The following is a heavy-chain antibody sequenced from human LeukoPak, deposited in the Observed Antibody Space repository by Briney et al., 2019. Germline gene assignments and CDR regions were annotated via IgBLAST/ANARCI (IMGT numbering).Heavy chain of an antibody. CDR3: ASATPYYYGMDV. CDR2: IIPILGIA. CDR1: GGTFSSYA. Sequence: EASVKVSCKASGGTFSSYAISWVRQAPGQGLEWMGRIIPILGIANYAQKFQGRVTITADKSTSTGYMELSSLRSEDTAVYYCASATPYYYGMDVWGQGTTVTVSS. J-gene: IGHJ6*02. V-gene: IGHV1-69*04.